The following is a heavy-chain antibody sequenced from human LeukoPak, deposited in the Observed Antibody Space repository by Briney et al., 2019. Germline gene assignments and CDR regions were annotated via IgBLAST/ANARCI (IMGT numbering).Heavy chain of an antibody. Sequence: ASVKVSCKASGYTFTDYFMNWVRQAPGQGLEWMGWINPKSGGTVYAQKFQGRVAMTRDTSSSTAYMELSRLRFDDTVVYYCARGPRITIFGVVMANDAFDIWGQGTMVTVSS. CDR2: INPKSGGT. CDR1: GYTFTDYF. J-gene: IGHJ3*02. V-gene: IGHV1-2*02. D-gene: IGHD3-3*01. CDR3: ARGPRITIFGVVMANDAFDI.